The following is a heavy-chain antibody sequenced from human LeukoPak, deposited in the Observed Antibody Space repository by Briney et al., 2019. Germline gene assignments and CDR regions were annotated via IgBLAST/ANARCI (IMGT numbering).Heavy chain of an antibody. J-gene: IGHJ3*02. CDR2: ISSSSSYI. V-gene: IGHV3-21*01. CDR3: ARAWYSSNDAFDI. D-gene: IGHD6-19*01. CDR1: GFTFSSYS. Sequence: GGSLRLSCAASGFTFSSYSMNWVRQAPGKGLEWVSSISSSSSYIYYADSVKGRFTISRDNAKNSLYLQMNSLRAEDTAVYYCARAWYSSNDAFDIWGQGTMVTVSS.